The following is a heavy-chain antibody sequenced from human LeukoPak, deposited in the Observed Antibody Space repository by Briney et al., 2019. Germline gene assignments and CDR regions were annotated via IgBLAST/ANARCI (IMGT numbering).Heavy chain of an antibody. CDR3: ARQYCSGGSCYLDYYYYYMDV. CDR1: GGSISSYY. J-gene: IGHJ6*03. V-gene: IGHV4-4*07. CDR2: IYTSGST. D-gene: IGHD2-15*01. Sequence: PSETLSLTCTVSGGSISSYYWSWIRQPAGKGLEWIGRIYTSGSTNYNPSLKSRVTISVDTSKNQFSLKLSSVTAADTAVYYCARQYCSGGSCYLDYYYYYMDVWGKGTTVTVSS.